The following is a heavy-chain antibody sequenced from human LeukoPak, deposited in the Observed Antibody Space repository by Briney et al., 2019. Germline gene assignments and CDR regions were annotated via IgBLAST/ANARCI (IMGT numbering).Heavy chain of an antibody. CDR1: GFTFSSYE. V-gene: IGHV3-48*03. Sequence: GGSLRLSRAASGFTFSSYEINWVRQAPGKGLEWVSYISSSGSTKYYADSVKGRFTISRDNAKNSLYLQMNSLRAEDTAVYYCARAGIDYWGQGTLVTVSS. J-gene: IGHJ4*02. CDR2: ISSSGSTK. CDR3: ARAGIDY. D-gene: IGHD1-26*01.